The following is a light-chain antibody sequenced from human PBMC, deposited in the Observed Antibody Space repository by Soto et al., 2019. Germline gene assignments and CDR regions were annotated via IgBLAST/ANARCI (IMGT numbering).Light chain of an antibody. CDR1: QSVLYSSNNKNY. Sequence: DIVMTQSPDSLAVSLGERATIHCKSSQSVLYSSNNKNYFAWYQQKSGQPPKLLLYWASTRQSGVPDRFSGSGSGTDFTLTISSVQAEDVAVYYCQQYYSTPQTFGQGTKLEIK. CDR3: QQYYSTPQT. J-gene: IGKJ2*01. CDR2: WAS. V-gene: IGKV4-1*01.